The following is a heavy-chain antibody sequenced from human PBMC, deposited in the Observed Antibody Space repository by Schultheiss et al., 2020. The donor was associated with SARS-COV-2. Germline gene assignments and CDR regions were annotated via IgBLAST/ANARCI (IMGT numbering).Heavy chain of an antibody. CDR3: ARSLAGRPWFFDY. CDR1: GGSIGTYY. J-gene: IGHJ4*02. D-gene: IGHD6-6*01. Sequence: SQTLSLTCTVSGGSIGTYYWSWIRQPPGKGLEWIGYIYHSGSTYYNPSLKSRVTISVDTSKNQFSLKLSSVTAADTAVYYCARSLAGRPWFFDYWGQGTLVTVSS. CDR2: IYHSGST. V-gene: IGHV4-59*01.